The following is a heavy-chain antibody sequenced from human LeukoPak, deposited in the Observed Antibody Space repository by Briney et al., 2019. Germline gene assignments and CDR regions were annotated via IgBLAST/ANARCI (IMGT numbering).Heavy chain of an antibody. Sequence: SETLSLTCSVSGGSISSSSYHWGWIRQPPGKGLEWIGSVDHSGGTYYNPSLRSRVSISVDTSKNQFSLKLSSVTAADTAVYSCAGFTFFRGVITFDYWGQGTLVTVSS. CDR2: VDHSGGT. V-gene: IGHV4-39*07. D-gene: IGHD3-10*01. CDR3: AGFTFFRGVITFDY. J-gene: IGHJ4*02. CDR1: GGSISSSSYH.